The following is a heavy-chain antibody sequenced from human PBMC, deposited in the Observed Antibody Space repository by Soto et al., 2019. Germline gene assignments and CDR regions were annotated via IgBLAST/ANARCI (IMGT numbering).Heavy chain of an antibody. CDR2: INPSGGST. CDR1: GYTFTSYY. V-gene: IGHV1-46*01. D-gene: IGHD4-17*01. J-gene: IGHJ6*02. CDR3: ATATTVTTGGVYGMDV. Sequence: QVQLVQSGAEVKKPGASVKVSCKASGYTFTSYYMHWVRQAPGQGLEWMGIINPSGGSTSYAQKFQGRVTITADESTSTAYMELSSLRSEDTAVYYCATATTVTTGGVYGMDVWGQGTTVTVSS.